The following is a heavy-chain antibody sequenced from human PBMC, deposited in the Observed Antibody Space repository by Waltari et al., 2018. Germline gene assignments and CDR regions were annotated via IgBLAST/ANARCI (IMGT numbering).Heavy chain of an antibody. V-gene: IGHV3-7*03. D-gene: IGHD6-6*01. CDR2: IKEDGSEK. Sequence: EVQLVESGGGVVQPGGSLRLSCAVSGFTLSSFWMPLVRRAPGKGLEWVANIKEDGSEKYYVDSVKGRFTISRDNAKNSLSLQMNSLRAEDTAVYYCARVPLMYSSSSRWRNWFDPWGQGTLVTVSS. CDR3: ARVPLMYSSSSRWRNWFDP. J-gene: IGHJ5*02. CDR1: GFTLSSFW.